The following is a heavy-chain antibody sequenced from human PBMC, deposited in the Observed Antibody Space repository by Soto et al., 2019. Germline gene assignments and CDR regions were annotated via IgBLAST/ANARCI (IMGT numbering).Heavy chain of an antibody. CDR2: INPNSGGT. CDR3: ARARSGGYSYGPYFDY. J-gene: IGHJ4*02. V-gene: IGHV1-2*02. Sequence: ASVKVSCKASGYTFTGHYMHWVRQAPGQGLEWMGWINPNSGGTNYAQKFQGRVTMTRDTSISTAYMELSRLRSDDTAVYYCARARSGGYSYGPYFDYWGQGTLVTVSS. D-gene: IGHD5-18*01. CDR1: GYTFTGHY.